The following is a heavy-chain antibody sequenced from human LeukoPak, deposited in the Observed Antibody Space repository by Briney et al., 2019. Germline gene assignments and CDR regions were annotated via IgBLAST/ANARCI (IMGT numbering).Heavy chain of an antibody. Sequence: SSQTLSLTCAVSGGSINSGGFSWSWIRKPPGRDLEWMGYIYHSGITYYNPSLESRVTMSLDTSKNQFSLELTSVTAADTAVCYCARGRTTPPGDYIFDYWGQGALVTVSS. CDR2: IYHSGIT. D-gene: IGHD4-17*01. CDR3: ARGRTTPPGDYIFDY. J-gene: IGHJ4*02. CDR1: GGSINSGGFS. V-gene: IGHV4-30-2*01.